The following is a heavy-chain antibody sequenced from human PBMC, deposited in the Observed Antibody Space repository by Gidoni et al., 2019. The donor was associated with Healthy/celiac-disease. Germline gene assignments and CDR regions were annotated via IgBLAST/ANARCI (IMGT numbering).Heavy chain of an antibody. J-gene: IGHJ4*02. Sequence: EVQLLEAGGGLVQPGGSLRLSCAASGFTFSSYAMSWVRQAPGKGLEWVSAISGSGGSTYYADPVKGRFTISRDNSKNTLYLQMNSLRAEDTAVYYCAATWILLWYFDYWGQGTLVTVSS. V-gene: IGHV3-23*01. D-gene: IGHD5-18*01. CDR2: ISGSGGST. CDR1: GFTFSSYA. CDR3: AATWILLWYFDY.